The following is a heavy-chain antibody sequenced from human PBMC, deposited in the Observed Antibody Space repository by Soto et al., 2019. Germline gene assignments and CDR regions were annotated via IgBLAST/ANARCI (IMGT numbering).Heavy chain of an antibody. Sequence: GASVKVSCKASGGTFSSYAISWVRQAPGQGLEWMGGIIPIFGTANYAQKFQGRVTITADESTSTAYMELSSLRSEDTAVYYCARLAFHPPYYFDYWGQGTLVTVSS. V-gene: IGHV1-69*13. CDR1: GGTFSSYA. J-gene: IGHJ4*02. CDR3: ARLAFHPPYYFDY. CDR2: IIPIFGTA. D-gene: IGHD3-3*02.